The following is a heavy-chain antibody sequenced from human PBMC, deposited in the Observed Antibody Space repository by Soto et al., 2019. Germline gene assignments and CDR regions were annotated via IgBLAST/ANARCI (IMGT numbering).Heavy chain of an antibody. CDR1: GFTLSSYA. J-gene: IGHJ4*02. Sequence: PGGALRLSCAASGFTLSSYAMSWVRQAPGKGLEWVSAISGSGGSTYYADSVKGRFTISRDNSKNTLYLQMNSLRAEDTAVYYCAKRSTMIVVVTKGGYYFDYWGQGTLVTVSS. D-gene: IGHD3-22*01. V-gene: IGHV3-23*01. CDR2: ISGSGGST. CDR3: AKRSTMIVVVTKGGYYFDY.